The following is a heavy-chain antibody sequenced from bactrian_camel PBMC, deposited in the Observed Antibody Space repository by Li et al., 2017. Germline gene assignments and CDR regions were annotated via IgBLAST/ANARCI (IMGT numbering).Heavy chain of an antibody. V-gene: IGHV3S67*01. D-gene: IGHD6*01. CDR1: DYSYTAYC. Sequence: EVQLVESGGGSVQPGGSLRLACNTSDYSYTAYCMAWIRQVPGKEREALATIDPDGTTSLRDSVKGRFTISKDTTKNTLYLQMDGLKPEDTAMYYCAADFPRRSPEGPRCSEEQKYGGLGLAYWGQGTQVTVS. CDR2: IDPDGTT. CDR3: AADFPRRSPEGPRCSEEQKYGGLGLAY. J-gene: IGHJ4*01.